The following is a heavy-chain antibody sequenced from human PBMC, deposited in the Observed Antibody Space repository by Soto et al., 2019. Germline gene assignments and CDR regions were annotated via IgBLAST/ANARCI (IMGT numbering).Heavy chain of an antibody. D-gene: IGHD3-10*01. Sequence: QVQLVQSGAEVKKPGSSVKVSCKASVGPFSSYTISWVRQAPGQGLEWMGRIIPILGIANYAQKFQGRVTITADKSTSTAYMELSSLRSEDTAVYYCARDPGYYGPGPPPNYWGQGTLVTVSS. V-gene: IGHV1-69*08. CDR2: IIPILGIA. CDR1: VGPFSSYT. J-gene: IGHJ4*02. CDR3: ARDPGYYGPGPPPNY.